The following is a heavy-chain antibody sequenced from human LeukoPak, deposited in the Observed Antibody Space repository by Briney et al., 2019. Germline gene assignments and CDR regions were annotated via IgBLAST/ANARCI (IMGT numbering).Heavy chain of an antibody. CDR3: AKDKSGSSNLFDY. CDR2: ISWNSGSI. D-gene: IGHD1-26*01. Sequence: GRSLRLSCAASGFTFDDYAMPWVRQAPGKGLEWVSGISWNSGSIGYADSVKGRFTISRDNAKNSLYLQMNSLRAEDTALYYCAKDKSGSSNLFDYWGQGTLVTVSS. V-gene: IGHV3-9*01. CDR1: GFTFDDYA. J-gene: IGHJ4*02.